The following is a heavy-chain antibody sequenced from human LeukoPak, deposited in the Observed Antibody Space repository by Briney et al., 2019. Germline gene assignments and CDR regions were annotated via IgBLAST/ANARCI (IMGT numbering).Heavy chain of an antibody. J-gene: IGHJ6*02. CDR2: ISGSGGST. Sequence: GGSLRLSCAASGFTFSSYAMSWVRQAPGKGQEWVSAISGSGGSTYYADSVKGRFTISRDNSKNTLYLQMNSLRAEDTAVYYCAKDPNVAHGWRPYGMDVWGQGTTVTVSS. D-gene: IGHD6-19*01. CDR1: GFTFSSYA. CDR3: AKDPNVAHGWRPYGMDV. V-gene: IGHV3-23*01.